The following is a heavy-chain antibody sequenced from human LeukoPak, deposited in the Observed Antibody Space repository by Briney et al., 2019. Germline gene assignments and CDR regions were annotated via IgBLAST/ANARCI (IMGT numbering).Heavy chain of an antibody. D-gene: IGHD5-18*01. V-gene: IGHV4-61*02. CDR3: ARVGYGYYVDY. Sequence: SETLSLTCTVSSGSISSGYYYWSWIRQSAGKGLEWIGRIYISGSTNYSPSLKSRVTISLDTSKNEFSLRMSSVTAADTAVYYCARVGYGYYVDYWGQGTLVTVSS. CDR2: IYISGST. J-gene: IGHJ4*02. CDR1: SGSISSGYYY.